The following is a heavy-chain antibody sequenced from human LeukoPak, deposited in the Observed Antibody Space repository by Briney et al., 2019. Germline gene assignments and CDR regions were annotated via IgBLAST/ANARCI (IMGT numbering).Heavy chain of an antibody. CDR2: IKQDGSEK. Sequence: GGSLRLSCAASGFTFSSYWMSWVRQAPGKGLEWVANIKQDGSEKYYVDSVKGRFTISRDNAKNSLYLQMNSLRAEDTAVYYCARDPEHYYDSSGHDYWGQGTLVTVSS. V-gene: IGHV3-7*01. CDR1: GFTFSSYW. CDR3: ARDPEHYYDSSGHDY. D-gene: IGHD3-22*01. J-gene: IGHJ4*02.